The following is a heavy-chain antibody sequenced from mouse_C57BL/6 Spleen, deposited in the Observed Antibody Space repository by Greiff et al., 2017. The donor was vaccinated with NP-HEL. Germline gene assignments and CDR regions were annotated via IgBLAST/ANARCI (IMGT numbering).Heavy chain of an antibody. V-gene: IGHV1-61*01. CDR1: GYTFTSYW. CDR3: ARRLDSPLAY. D-gene: IGHD3-2*01. CDR2: IYPSDSET. Sequence: VQLQQPGAELVRPGSSVKLSCKASGYTFTSYWMDWVKQRPGQGLEWIGNIYPSDSETHYNQKFKDKATLTVDKSSSTAYMQLSSLTSEDSAVYYCARRLDSPLAYWGQGTLVTVSA. J-gene: IGHJ3*01.